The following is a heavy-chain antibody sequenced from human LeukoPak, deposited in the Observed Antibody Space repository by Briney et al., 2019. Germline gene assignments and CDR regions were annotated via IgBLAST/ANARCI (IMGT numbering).Heavy chain of an antibody. CDR2: ISSSSSYI. J-gene: IGHJ5*02. V-gene: IGHV3-21*01. D-gene: IGHD4-17*01. CDR3: ARESNYGSFDP. Sequence: GGSLRLSCAASGFTFSSYSMNWVRQAPGKGLEWVSSISSSSSYIYYTDSVKGRFTISRGNAKNSLYLQMNSLRAEDTAVYYCARESNYGSFDPWGQGTLVTVSS. CDR1: GFTFSSYS.